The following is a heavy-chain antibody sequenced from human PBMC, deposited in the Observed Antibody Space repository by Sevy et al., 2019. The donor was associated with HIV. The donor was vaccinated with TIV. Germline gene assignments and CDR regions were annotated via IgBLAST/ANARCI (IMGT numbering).Heavy chain of an antibody. D-gene: IGHD4-17*01. J-gene: IGHJ4*02. CDR3: ARLVLHDYALNFDY. Sequence: GGSLRLSCAASGFTFSSYSMNWVRQAPGKGLEWVSSISSSSSYIYYADSVKGRFTISRDNAKNSLYLQMNSLRAEDTAVYYCARLVLHDYALNFDYWGQGTLVTVSS. V-gene: IGHV3-21*01. CDR1: GFTFSSYS. CDR2: ISSSSSYI.